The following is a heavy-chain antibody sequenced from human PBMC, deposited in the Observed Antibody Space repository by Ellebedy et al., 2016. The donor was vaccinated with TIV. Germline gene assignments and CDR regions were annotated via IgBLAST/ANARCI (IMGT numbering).Heavy chain of an antibody. D-gene: IGHD6-19*01. Sequence: GGSLRLSCAASGFTFRNYWLSWVRQAPGKGLGWVSGITNSGGSTYYTDSVKGRFTISRDNAKNSLYLQMNSLRDEDTAVYYCATGFSSGYWGQGTLVTVSS. CDR1: GFTFRNYW. J-gene: IGHJ4*02. V-gene: IGHV3-21*01. CDR3: ATGFSSGY. CDR2: ITNSGGST.